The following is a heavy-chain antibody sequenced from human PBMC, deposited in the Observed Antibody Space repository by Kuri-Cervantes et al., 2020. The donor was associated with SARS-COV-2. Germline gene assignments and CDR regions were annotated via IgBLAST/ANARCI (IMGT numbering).Heavy chain of an antibody. V-gene: IGHV3-23*01. CDR3: ARGRQQLPWNFDY. D-gene: IGHD6-13*01. CDR1: GFTFSNYA. Sequence: GESLKISCAASGFTFSNYAMSWVRQAPGKGLEWVSVISYHGHDTYYADSVKGRFTISRDSSKDTLYLQMNSLRAEDTAIYYCARGRQQLPWNFDYWGQGILVTVSS. J-gene: IGHJ4*02. CDR2: ISYHGHDT.